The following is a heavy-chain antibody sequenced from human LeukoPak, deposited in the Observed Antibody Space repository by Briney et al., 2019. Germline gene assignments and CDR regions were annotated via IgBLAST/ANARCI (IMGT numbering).Heavy chain of an antibody. CDR2: INPNSGGT. Sequence: ASVKVSCKASGYTFTGYYMHWVRQGPGQGLEWMGWINPNSGGTNYAQKFQGWVTMTRDTSISTAYMELSRLRSDDTAVYYCARDLGYCSSTSCYLFIDYWGQGTLVTVSS. V-gene: IGHV1-2*04. CDR3: ARDLGYCSSTSCYLFIDY. CDR1: GYTFTGYY. D-gene: IGHD2-2*01. J-gene: IGHJ4*02.